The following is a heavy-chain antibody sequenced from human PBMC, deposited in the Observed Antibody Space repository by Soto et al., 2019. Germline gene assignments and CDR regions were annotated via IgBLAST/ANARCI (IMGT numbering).Heavy chain of an antibody. CDR1: GGSISSSSYY. J-gene: IGHJ4*02. CDR3: ARHSYRYGILNENLRANYLDF. CDR2: IYYSGST. D-gene: IGHD3-16*02. Sequence: PSETLSLTCTVSGGSISSSSYYWGWIRQPPGKGLEWIGSIYYSGSTYYNPSLKSRVTISVDTSKNQFSLKLSSVTAADTAVYYCARHSYRYGILNENLRANYLDFSGKGPLLSVS. V-gene: IGHV4-39*01.